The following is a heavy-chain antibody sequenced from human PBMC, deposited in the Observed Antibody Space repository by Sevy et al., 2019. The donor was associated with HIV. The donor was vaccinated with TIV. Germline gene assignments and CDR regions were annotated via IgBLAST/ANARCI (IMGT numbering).Heavy chain of an antibody. J-gene: IGHJ4*02. V-gene: IGHV3-33*01. CDR2: IWYDGSNK. Sequence: GGSLRLSCAASGFNFSIYGMHWVRQAPGKGLEWVALIWYDGSNKYYADSVKGRFTISRDNSKNTLSLQMNSLRAEDTAVYYCVRGRDYGKFDYWGQGTLVTVSS. CDR3: VRGRDYGKFDY. CDR1: GFNFSIYG. D-gene: IGHD4-17*01.